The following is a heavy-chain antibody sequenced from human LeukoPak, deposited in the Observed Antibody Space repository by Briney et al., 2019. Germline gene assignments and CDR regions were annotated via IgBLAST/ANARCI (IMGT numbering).Heavy chain of an antibody. Sequence: PSETLSLTCTVPGGSISNYYWSWIRQPPGKGLEWIGFISYSGSTNYNPSLKSRVTISVDTSKSQFSLKLSSVTAADTAVYYCARHYYGSGSYSVDFDYWGQGTLVTVSS. J-gene: IGHJ4*02. CDR3: ARHYYGSGSYSVDFDY. CDR1: GGSISNYY. D-gene: IGHD3-10*01. CDR2: ISYSGST. V-gene: IGHV4-59*08.